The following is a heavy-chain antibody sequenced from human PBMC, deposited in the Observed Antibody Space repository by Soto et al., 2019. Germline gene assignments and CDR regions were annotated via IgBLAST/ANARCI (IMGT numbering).Heavy chain of an antibody. CDR2: ISYDRSNK. CDR3: AKDLGVVTAIPLGPFDY. Sequence: GGSLRLSCAASGFTFSSYSMNWVRQAPGKGLEWVSFISYDRSNKYYADSVKGRFTISRDNSKNTLYLQMNSLRAEDTAVYYCAKDLGVVTAIPLGPFDYWGQGTLVTVSS. D-gene: IGHD2-21*02. J-gene: IGHJ4*02. V-gene: IGHV3-30*02. CDR1: GFTFSSYS.